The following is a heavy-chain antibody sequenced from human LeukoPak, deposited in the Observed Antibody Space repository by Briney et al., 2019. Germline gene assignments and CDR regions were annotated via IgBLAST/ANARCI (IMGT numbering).Heavy chain of an antibody. CDR3: ARHNVEDEKYSWFDP. J-gene: IGHJ5*02. CDR1: GYSFTNYW. D-gene: IGHD2/OR15-2a*01. CDR2: IYPGDSNI. V-gene: IGHV5-51*01. Sequence: KSGESLKISCKGSGYSFTNYWIGWVRQMPGKGLEWMGIIYPGDSNIRYSPSFQGQVTISADKSISTAYLQWSSLKASDTAMYYCARHNVEDEKYSWFDPWGQGTLVTVSS.